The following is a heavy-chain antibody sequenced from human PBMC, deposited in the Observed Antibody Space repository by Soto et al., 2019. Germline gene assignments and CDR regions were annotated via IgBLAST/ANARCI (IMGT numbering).Heavy chain of an antibody. J-gene: IGHJ1*01. V-gene: IGHV4-59*01. Sequence: SETLSLTCTVSGGSISSYYWRWIRQPPGKGLEWIGYIYYSGSTNYNPSLKSRVTISVDTSKNQFSLKLSSVTAADTAVYYCASAATYYYDSSGYFQHWGQGTLVTVSS. CDR2: IYYSGST. CDR3: ASAATYYYDSSGYFQH. D-gene: IGHD3-22*01. CDR1: GGSISSYY.